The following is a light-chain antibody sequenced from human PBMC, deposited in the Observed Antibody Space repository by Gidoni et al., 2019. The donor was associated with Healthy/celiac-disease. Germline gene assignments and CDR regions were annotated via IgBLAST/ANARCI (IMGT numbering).Light chain of an antibody. CDR1: QSLVYSDGNTY. J-gene: IGKJ1*01. V-gene: IGKV2-30*01. CDR2: KVS. Sequence: DVVRTQSPLSLPVTLGQPASISCGSSQSLVYSDGNTYLNWIQQRQGQSPRRLIYKVSNRDSVVPDRCSGSGSGTVFTLKISRVEAEDVGVYYCRQCTHCPPTFXQXTKVEIK. CDR3: RQCTHCPPT.